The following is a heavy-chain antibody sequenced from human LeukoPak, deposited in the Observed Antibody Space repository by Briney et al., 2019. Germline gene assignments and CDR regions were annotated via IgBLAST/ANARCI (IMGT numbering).Heavy chain of an antibody. J-gene: IGHJ6*03. D-gene: IGHD6-13*01. CDR2: VNLDSGDT. CDR3: ATVGIAAAGPYYSYYYMDV. CDR1: GYTFTGYY. V-gene: IGHV1-2*02. Sequence: SVKVSCKTSGYTFTGYYMHWVRQAPGQGLEWMGWVNLDSGDTDYARQFRGRVTVTRDTSISTVYLELTWLTSDDTAVYYCATVGIAAAGPYYSYYYMDVWGKGTTVTVSS.